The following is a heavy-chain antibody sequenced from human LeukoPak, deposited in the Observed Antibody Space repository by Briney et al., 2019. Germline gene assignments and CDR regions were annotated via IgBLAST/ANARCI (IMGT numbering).Heavy chain of an antibody. V-gene: IGHV3-48*04. CDR3: ARDSYGSGSYYRIDY. Sequence: GGSLRLSCAASGFTFSSYSMNWVHQAPGKGLEWVSYISSSSSTIYYADSVKGRFTISRDNAKNSLYLQMNSLRAEDTAVYYCARDSYGSGSYYRIDYWGQGTLVTVSS. CDR1: GFTFSSYS. D-gene: IGHD3-10*01. CDR2: ISSSSSTI. J-gene: IGHJ4*02.